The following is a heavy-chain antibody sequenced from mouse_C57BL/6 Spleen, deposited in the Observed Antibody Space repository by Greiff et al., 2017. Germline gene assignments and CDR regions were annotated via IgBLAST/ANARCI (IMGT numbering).Heavy chain of an antibody. CDR3: ARLTGTSY. CDR2: ISSGSSTI. V-gene: IGHV5-17*01. CDR1: GFTFSDYG. D-gene: IGHD4-1*01. Sequence: EVQGVESGGGLVKPGGSLKLSCAASGFTFSDYGMHWVRQAPEKGLEWVAYISSGSSTIYYADTVKGRFTISRDNAQNPLFLQMTSLRSEDTAMYYCARLTGTSYWGQGTTLTVSS. J-gene: IGHJ2*01.